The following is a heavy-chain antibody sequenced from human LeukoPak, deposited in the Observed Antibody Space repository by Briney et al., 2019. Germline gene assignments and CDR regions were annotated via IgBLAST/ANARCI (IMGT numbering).Heavy chain of an antibody. CDR2: IYTSGST. Sequence: SETLSLTCTVSGGSISSGSYCWSWLRQPAGKGLEWIGRIYTSGSTNYNPSLKSRVTISVDTSKNQFSLKLSSVTAADTAVYYCARGLMARLIWFGESGLGSWGQGTLVTVSS. CDR3: ARGLMARLIWFGESGLGS. J-gene: IGHJ5*02. V-gene: IGHV4-61*02. D-gene: IGHD3-10*01. CDR1: GGSISSGSYC.